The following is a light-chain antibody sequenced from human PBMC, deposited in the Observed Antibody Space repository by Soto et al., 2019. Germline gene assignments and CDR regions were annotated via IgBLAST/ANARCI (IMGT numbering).Light chain of an antibody. CDR2: EVS. J-gene: IGLJ1*01. CDR1: SSDVGSYDL. V-gene: IGLV2-23*02. Sequence: QSVLTQPASVSGSPGQSITISCTGTSSDVGSYDLVSWYQQHPGKAPKLMIYEVSKRPSGVSNRFSGSKSGNTASLTISGLQAENEADYDCCSYAGSNTFVFGTGTKVTVL. CDR3: CSYAGSNTFV.